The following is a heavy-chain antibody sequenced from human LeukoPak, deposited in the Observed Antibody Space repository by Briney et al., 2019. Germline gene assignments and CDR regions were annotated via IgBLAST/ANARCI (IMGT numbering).Heavy chain of an antibody. D-gene: IGHD3-10*01. CDR1: GFTFANSW. CDR3: ARNRAAPEN. J-gene: IGHJ4*02. CDR2: IKQDGSVQ. Sequence: GGSLRLSCAASGFTFANSWMTWVRQAPGKGLEWVASIKQDGSVQHYGDSVRGRFAISRDNAKNALYLQMNSLRDEDTAMYYCARNRAAPENWGQGTLVTVSS. V-gene: IGHV3-7*01.